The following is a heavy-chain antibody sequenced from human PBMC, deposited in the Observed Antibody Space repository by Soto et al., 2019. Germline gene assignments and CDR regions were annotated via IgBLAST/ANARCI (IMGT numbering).Heavy chain of an antibody. J-gene: IGHJ4*02. CDR2: IYYSGST. CDR1: GGSIIIYY. V-gene: IGHV4-59*08. D-gene: IGHD2-15*01. Sequence: SETLSLTCTVSGGSIIIYYWSWIRQPPGKGLEWIGYIYYSGSTNYNPSLKSRVTISVDTSKNQFSLKLSSVTAADTAVYYCARHGCSGGSCYLVDYWGQGTLVTVSS. CDR3: ARHGCSGGSCYLVDY.